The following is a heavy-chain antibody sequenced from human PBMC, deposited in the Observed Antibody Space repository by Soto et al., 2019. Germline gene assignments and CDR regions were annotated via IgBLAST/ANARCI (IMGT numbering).Heavy chain of an antibody. D-gene: IGHD3-10*01. CDR1: GGSISSSSYY. Sequence: PSETLSLTCTVSGGSISSSSYYWGWIRQPPGKGLEWIGSIYYSGSTYYNPSLKSRVTISVDTSKNQFSLKLSSVTAADTAVYYCARGLWQSDYWGQGTLVTVS. J-gene: IGHJ4*02. V-gene: IGHV4-39*01. CDR2: IYYSGST. CDR3: ARGLWQSDY.